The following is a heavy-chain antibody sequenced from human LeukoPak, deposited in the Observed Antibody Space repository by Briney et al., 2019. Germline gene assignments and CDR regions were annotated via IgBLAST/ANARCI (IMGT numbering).Heavy chain of an antibody. CDR1: GGSISSYY. J-gene: IGHJ3*02. V-gene: IGHV4-4*07. Sequence: PSETLSLTWTVSGGSISSYYWSWIRQPAGKGLEWIGRIYTSGSTNYNPSLKSRVTMSVDTSKNQFSLKLSSVTAADTAVYSCARESWVNHRTYYDFWSGSWGAFDIWGQGTMVTVSS. CDR3: ARESWVNHRTYYDFWSGSWGAFDI. CDR2: IYTSGST. D-gene: IGHD3-3*01.